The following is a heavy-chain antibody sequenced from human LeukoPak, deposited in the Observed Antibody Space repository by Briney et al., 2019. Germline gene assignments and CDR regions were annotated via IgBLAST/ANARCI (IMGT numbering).Heavy chain of an antibody. J-gene: IGHJ4*02. CDR1: GGSISSYY. CDR3: ARDRYGGNIDY. CDR2: IYYSGST. V-gene: IGHV4-59*01. Sequence: SETLSLTCTVSGGSISSYYWSWIRQPPGKGLEWIGDIYYSGSTNYNPSLKSRVTISVDTSKNQFSLKLSSVTAADTAVYYCARDRYGGNIDYWGQGTLVTVSS. D-gene: IGHD4-23*01.